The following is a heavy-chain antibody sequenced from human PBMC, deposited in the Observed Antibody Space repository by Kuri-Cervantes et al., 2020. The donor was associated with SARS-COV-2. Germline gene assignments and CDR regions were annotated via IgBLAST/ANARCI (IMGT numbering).Heavy chain of an antibody. J-gene: IGHJ6*02. V-gene: IGHV1-69*13. CDR2: IIPIFGTA. CDR3: ARAGTAQSDYSRINYYYGMDV. CDR1: GYTFTSYA. Sequence: SVKVSCKASGYTFTSYAISWVRQAPGQGLEWMGGIIPIFGTANYAQKFQGRVTITADESTSTAYMELSSLRSEDTAVYYCARAGTAQSDYSRINYYYGMDVWGQGTTVTGSS. D-gene: IGHD4-11*01.